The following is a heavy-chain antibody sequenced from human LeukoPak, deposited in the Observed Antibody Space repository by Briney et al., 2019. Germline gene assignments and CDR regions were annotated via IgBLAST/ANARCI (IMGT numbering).Heavy chain of an antibody. D-gene: IGHD5-12*01. J-gene: IGHJ4*02. CDR3: ARDLSNSGYDAPDDY. Sequence: PGRSLRLSCAASGFTFSSYAMHWVRQAPGKGLEWVAVISYDGSNKYYADSVKGRFTISRDNSKNTLYLQMNSLRAEDTAVYYCARDLSNSGYDAPDDYWGQGTLVTVPS. CDR1: GFTFSSYA. V-gene: IGHV3-30-3*01. CDR2: ISYDGSNK.